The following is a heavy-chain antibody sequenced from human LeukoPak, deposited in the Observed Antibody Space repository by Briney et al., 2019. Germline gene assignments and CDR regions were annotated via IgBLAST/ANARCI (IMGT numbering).Heavy chain of an antibody. V-gene: IGHV1-2*02. J-gene: IGHJ5*02. CDR3: ARDRYDFWSGYPSFDP. CDR1: GYTFTGYY. Sequence: ASVKVSCKASGYTFTGYYMHWVRQAPGQGLEWMGWINPNSGGTNYAQKFQGRVTMTRDTSISTAYMELSRLRFDDTAVYYCARDRYDFWSGYPSFDPWGQGTLVTVSS. D-gene: IGHD3-3*01. CDR2: INPNSGGT.